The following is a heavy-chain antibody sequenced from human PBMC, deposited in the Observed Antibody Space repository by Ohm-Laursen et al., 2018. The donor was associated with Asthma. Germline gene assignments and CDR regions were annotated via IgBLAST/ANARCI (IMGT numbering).Heavy chain of an antibody. CDR1: GGSISTGAYY. CDR2: IFYSGST. J-gene: IGHJ5*02. D-gene: IGHD1-1*01. Sequence: SETLSLTCPVSGGSISTGAYYWSWIRQHPGKGLEWIGYIFYSGSTYYNPSLKSRATISVDTSNNQFSLKLTSVTAADTAVYYCATTSHWFDPWGQGTLVTVSS. V-gene: IGHV4-31*03. CDR3: ATTSHWFDP.